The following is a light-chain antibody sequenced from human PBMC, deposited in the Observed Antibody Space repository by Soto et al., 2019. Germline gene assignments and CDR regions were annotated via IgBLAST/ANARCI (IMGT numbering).Light chain of an antibody. CDR2: DAS. CDR3: QHRSIWPVS. CDR1: QSVYNY. J-gene: IGKJ5*01. V-gene: IGKV3-11*01. Sequence: EIVLTQSPATLSLSRWERTTLSCRASQSVYNYLHWYQQRPGQAPRLLIFDASNRATGIPPRFSGSGSATDFTLTISSLEPEDFAVYYCQHRSIWPVSFGQGTRLEIK.